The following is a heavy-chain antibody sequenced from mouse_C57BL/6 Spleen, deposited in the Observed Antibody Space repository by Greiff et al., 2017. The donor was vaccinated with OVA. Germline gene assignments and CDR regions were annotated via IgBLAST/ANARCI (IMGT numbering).Heavy chain of an antibody. Sequence: EVQLQQSGAELVRPGASVKLSCTASGFNIKDDYMHWVKQRPEQGLEWIGWIDPENGDTEYASKFQGKATITADTSSNTAYLQLSSLTSEDTAVYYCTTYRYDYAMDYWGQGTSVTVSS. CDR2: IDPENGDT. J-gene: IGHJ4*01. V-gene: IGHV14-4*01. D-gene: IGHD1-1*01. CDR1: GFNIKDDY. CDR3: TTYRYDYAMDY.